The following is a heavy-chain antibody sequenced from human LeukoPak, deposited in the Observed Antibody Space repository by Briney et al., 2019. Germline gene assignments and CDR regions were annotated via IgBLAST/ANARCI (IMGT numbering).Heavy chain of an antibody. J-gene: IGHJ5*02. Sequence: ASVKVSCKASGDTFSNYAINWVRQAPGQGLEWMGRIIPLFGTTNYAPTFQGRVTITADTSTSTAYMDLNSLKSGDTATYYCARDGAFVYHYKSGLDLWGHLTMVTVSS. V-gene: IGHV1-69*06. CDR2: IIPLFGTT. CDR1: GDTFSNYA. D-gene: IGHD5/OR15-5a*01. CDR3: ARDGAFVYHYKSGLDL.